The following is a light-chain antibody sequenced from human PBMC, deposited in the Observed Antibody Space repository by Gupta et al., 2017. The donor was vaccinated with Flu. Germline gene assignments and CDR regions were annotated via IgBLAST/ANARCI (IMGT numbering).Light chain of an antibody. CDR2: GAS. Sequence: GTLSLSPGERATLSCRASQSVSSSYLAWYKQKPGQAPRLLIYGASSRATGIPDRFSGSGSGTDFTLTISRLEPEDFAVYYCQQYGSSPLTFGQGTKVEIK. CDR3: QQYGSSPLT. CDR1: QSVSSSY. J-gene: IGKJ1*01. V-gene: IGKV3-20*01.